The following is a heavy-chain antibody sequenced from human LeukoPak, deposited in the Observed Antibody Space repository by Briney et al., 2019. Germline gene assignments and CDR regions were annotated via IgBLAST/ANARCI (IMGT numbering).Heavy chain of an antibody. Sequence: PGGSLRLSCAASGFTFSSSAMSWIRQPPGKGLEWIGSIYYSGSTYYNPSLKSRVTISVDTSKNQFSLKLSSVTAADTAVYYCARRQYSSGWGDIDYWGQGTLVTVSS. CDR2: IYYSGST. CDR1: GFTFSSSA. J-gene: IGHJ4*02. D-gene: IGHD6-19*01. V-gene: IGHV4-39*01. CDR3: ARRQYSSGWGDIDY.